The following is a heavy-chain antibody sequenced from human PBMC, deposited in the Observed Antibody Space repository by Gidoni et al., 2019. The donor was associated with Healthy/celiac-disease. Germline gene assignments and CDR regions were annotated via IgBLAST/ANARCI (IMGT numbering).Heavy chain of an antibody. J-gene: IGHJ4*02. V-gene: IGHV4-34*01. CDR2: INHSGSP. Sequence: QGQLQQWGAGLSKPSETLSLTCAVYGGSFSGYYWSWIRQPPGKGLEWIGEINHSGSPNYNPSLKSRVTISVDTSKNQFSLKLSSVTAADTAVYSCARQIGVVPAAIGYYFDYWGQGTLVTVSS. CDR1: GGSFSGYY. D-gene: IGHD2-2*01. CDR3: ARQIGVVPAAIGYYFDY.